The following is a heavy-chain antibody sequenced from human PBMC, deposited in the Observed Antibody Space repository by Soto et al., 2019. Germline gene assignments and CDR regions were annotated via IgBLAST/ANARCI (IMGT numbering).Heavy chain of an antibody. V-gene: IGHV3-15*01. Sequence: PGGSLRLSCAASGFTFSNAWMSWVRQAPGKGLEWVGCIKSKTDGGTTDYAAPVKGRFTISRDDSKNTLYLQMNSLKTEDTAVYYCTTERIRTMIVVAEGYWGQGTLVTVSS. D-gene: IGHD3-22*01. CDR1: GFTFSNAW. CDR3: TTERIRTMIVVAEGY. CDR2: IKSKTDGGTT. J-gene: IGHJ4*02.